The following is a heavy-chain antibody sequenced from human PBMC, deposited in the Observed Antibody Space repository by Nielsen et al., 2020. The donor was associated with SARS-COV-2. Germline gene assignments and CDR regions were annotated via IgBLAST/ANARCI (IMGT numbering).Heavy chain of an antibody. CDR3: AILPTKADKWVYYYHGMDV. Sequence: GGSLRLSCAASGFNFNNYAMNWVRQAPGKGMEWIWDISKTSTRIYYADSVKGRITVSRDNSKNTLYLQMNNLRDEDSAVYYCAILPTKADKWVYYYHGMDVWGHGTTVTVSS. D-gene: IGHD2-8*01. J-gene: IGHJ6*02. CDR2: ISKTSTRI. CDR1: GFNFNNYA. V-gene: IGHV3-23*01.